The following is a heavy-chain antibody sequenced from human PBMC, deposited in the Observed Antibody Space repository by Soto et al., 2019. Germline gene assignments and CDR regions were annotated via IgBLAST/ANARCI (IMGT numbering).Heavy chain of an antibody. Sequence: SVKVSCKASGGTFTNYYIIWVRQAPGQGLEWMGWIIPICGTANYAQKFQDSVTITADASMSTAYMELSSLRSDDTAVYYCAIGVDYHLYYYCLDYWGQGTLVTVSS. CDR1: GGTFTNYY. CDR3: AIGVDYHLYYYCLDY. D-gene: IGHD3-3*02. J-gene: IGHJ4*02. CDR2: IIPICGTA. V-gene: IGHV1-69*13.